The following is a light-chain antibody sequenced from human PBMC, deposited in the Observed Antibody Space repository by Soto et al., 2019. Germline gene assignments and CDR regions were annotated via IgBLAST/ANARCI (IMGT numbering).Light chain of an antibody. CDR1: SSDVGGYNY. J-gene: IGLJ2*01. Sequence: QSALTQPASVSGSPGQSITISCTGTSSDVGGYNYVSWYQQHPGKAPKLMIYDVSNRPSGVSNRFSGSKSGNTASLTISGLQAEDEADYYCSSYTSISTPMVFGGGTKRPS. CDR3: SSYTSISTPMV. CDR2: DVS. V-gene: IGLV2-14*01.